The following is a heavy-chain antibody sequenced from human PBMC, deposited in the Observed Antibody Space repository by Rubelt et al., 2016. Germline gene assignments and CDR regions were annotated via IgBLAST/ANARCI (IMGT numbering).Heavy chain of an antibody. CDR2: LSIDVNVK. Sequence: QVQLVESGGGVVQPGRSLRLSCVASGFTLSDRVMHWVRQTPGKRLEWVAGLSIDVNVKHYADSVKGRFGISRDNSKNTLYLQMDSLRAEDTAVYYCVIGHNWNYRTVDFHIWGQGTMVTVSS. V-gene: IGHV3-30*09. CDR3: VIGHNWNYRTVDFHI. D-gene: IGHD1-7*01. J-gene: IGHJ3*02. CDR1: GFTLSDRV.